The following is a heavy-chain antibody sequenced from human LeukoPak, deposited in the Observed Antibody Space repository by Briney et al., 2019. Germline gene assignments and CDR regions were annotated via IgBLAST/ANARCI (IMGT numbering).Heavy chain of an antibody. CDR1: GFIFSSYA. Sequence: PGGSLRLSCAASGFIFSSYAMSWVRQAPGKGLEWVSTISGSGGSTYYADSVKGRFTISRDNTKNSLYLQMNSLRAEDTAVYYCARDKAGTTPYYYYCMDVWGKGTTVTVSS. CDR2: ISGSGGST. V-gene: IGHV3-23*01. J-gene: IGHJ6*03. D-gene: IGHD1-14*01. CDR3: ARDKAGTTPYYYYCMDV.